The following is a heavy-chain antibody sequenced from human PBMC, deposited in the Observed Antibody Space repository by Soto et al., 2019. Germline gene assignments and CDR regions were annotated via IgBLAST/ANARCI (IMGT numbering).Heavy chain of an antibody. J-gene: IGHJ4*02. V-gene: IGHV4-59*01. CDR3: ARGTSWERFK. D-gene: IGHD1-26*01. CDR2: INDSGST. CDR1: GSCKGTVF. Sequence: PSEPLSLTSTLSGSCKGTVFWHWIRQPPGKGLEWIGYINDSGSTKYNPSLTSRVAISIDKSKSQFSLKLTSVTAADTAVYFCARGTSWERFKWGPG.